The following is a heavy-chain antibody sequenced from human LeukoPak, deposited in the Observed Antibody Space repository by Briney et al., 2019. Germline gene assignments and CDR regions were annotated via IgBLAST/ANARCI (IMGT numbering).Heavy chain of an antibody. CDR1: GFTFSSYW. D-gene: IGHD3-22*01. Sequence: GGSLRLSCAASGFTFSSYWMHWVRQAPGKGLEWVSVIYSGGSTYYADSVKGRFTISKDNSKNTLYLQMNSLRAEDTAVYYCARDLYYYDSSVQNWYFDLWGRGTLVTVSS. J-gene: IGHJ2*01. V-gene: IGHV3-53*01. CDR3: ARDLYYYDSSVQNWYFDL. CDR2: IYSGGST.